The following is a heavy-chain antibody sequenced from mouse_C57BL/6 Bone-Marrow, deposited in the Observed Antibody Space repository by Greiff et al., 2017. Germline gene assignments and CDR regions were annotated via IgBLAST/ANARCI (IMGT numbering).Heavy chain of an antibody. V-gene: IGHV1-62-2*01. J-gene: IGHJ3*01. Sequence: QVQLKESGAELVKPGASVKLSCKASGYTFTEYTIHWVKQRSGQGLEWIGWFYPGSGSIKYNEEFKDKATLTAYKSSSTVYMVLSRLTSEDSSVYFCARHEVTYSAWFAYWGQGTLVTVSA. CDR2: FYPGSGSI. D-gene: IGHD1-1*01. CDR1: GYTFTEYT. CDR3: ARHEVTYSAWFAY.